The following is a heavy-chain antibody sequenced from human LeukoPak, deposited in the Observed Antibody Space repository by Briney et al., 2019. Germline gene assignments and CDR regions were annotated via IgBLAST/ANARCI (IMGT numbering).Heavy chain of an antibody. Sequence: SETLSLTCTVSGGPVISYYRSWVRQSAGRGLEWIGRIYGSGITDYSPSPKSRITMSLDMSKKQFALKLSSVTAADTAVYYCARLKYYDSTGYSPSYYMDVWGKGTSVTV. CDR1: GGPVISYY. V-gene: IGHV4-4*07. CDR2: IYGSGIT. D-gene: IGHD3-22*01. J-gene: IGHJ6*03. CDR3: ARLKYYDSTGYSPSYYMDV.